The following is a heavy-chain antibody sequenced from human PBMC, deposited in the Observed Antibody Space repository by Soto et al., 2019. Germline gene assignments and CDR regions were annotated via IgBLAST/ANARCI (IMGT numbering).Heavy chain of an antibody. J-gene: IGHJ5*02. Sequence: SETLSLTCSVTGGSINNYYWSWVRQSAGKGLEWIGRVFTTGTTDYNPSLKGRVTISVDTSKNQFSLSLRSVTAADTAIYYCARDFNSIFDDFADMRWNFDPWGQGALVTVSS. D-gene: IGHD3-3*02. CDR1: GGSINNYY. CDR2: VFTTGTT. V-gene: IGHV4-4*07. CDR3: ARDFNSIFDDFADMRWNFDP.